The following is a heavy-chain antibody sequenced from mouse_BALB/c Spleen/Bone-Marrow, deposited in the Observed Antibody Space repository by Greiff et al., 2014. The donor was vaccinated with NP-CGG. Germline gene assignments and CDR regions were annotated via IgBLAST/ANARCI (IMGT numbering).Heavy chain of an antibody. Sequence: VKLQESGAELMKPGASVKISCKATGYTFNSYWIEWVKQRPGHGLEWIGEILPGSGITNYNEKFKVKATFNADTSSNTANMQLSSLTSEDSAVYYCARSPYWGQGTLVTVSA. J-gene: IGHJ3*01. V-gene: IGHV1-9*01. CDR3: ARSPY. CDR1: GYTFNSYW. CDR2: ILPGSGIT.